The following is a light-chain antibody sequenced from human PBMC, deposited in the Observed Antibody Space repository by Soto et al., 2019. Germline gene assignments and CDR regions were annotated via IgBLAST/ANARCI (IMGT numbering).Light chain of an antibody. J-gene: IGKJ1*01. CDR3: QQYNNWPRT. CDR1: QSVSSK. V-gene: IGKV3-15*01. CDR2: GAS. Sequence: EIVLTQSPGTLSVSPGERATLSCRASQSVSSKLAWYQQKPGQAPRLLFYGASTGATGIPARFSGSGSGTDFTLSISSLQSEDFAVYYCQQYNNWPRTFGQGTKVEIK.